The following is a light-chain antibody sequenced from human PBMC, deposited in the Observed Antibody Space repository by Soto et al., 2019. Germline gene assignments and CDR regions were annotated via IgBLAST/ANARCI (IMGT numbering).Light chain of an antibody. J-gene: IGKJ3*01. CDR1: HTVSRSY. CDR3: QQDCNSPFT. V-gene: IGKV3-20*01. Sequence: EIVLTQSPGTLSLSPGERASLFGRASHTVSRSYLARYQQKPGQAARLLIYRASSRATGLPDRFSGSGSGTDFPLTISRLEPEEFAVYECQQDCNSPFTFGPGAKVDIK. CDR2: RAS.